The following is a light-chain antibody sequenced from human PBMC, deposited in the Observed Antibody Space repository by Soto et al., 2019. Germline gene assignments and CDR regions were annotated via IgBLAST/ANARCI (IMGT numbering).Light chain of an antibody. CDR1: SSAVGDYNY. Sequence: QSVLTQPASVSGSPGQSITISCTGSSSAVGDYNYVSWYQQHPGKAPKLMIYGVTNRPLGVSNRFSGSKSGNTASLTISGLHAEDEADYYCSSYRDIRTVVFGGGTKLTVL. CDR3: SSYRDIRTVV. CDR2: GVT. V-gene: IGLV2-14*01. J-gene: IGLJ2*01.